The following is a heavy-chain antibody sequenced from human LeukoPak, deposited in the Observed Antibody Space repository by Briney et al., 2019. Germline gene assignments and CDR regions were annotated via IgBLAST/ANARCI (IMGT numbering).Heavy chain of an antibody. CDR2: ISLDGNK. D-gene: IGHD2-2*01. J-gene: IGHJ4*02. CDR3: ARAPGSGYCRSTASCYRLPYFDY. V-gene: IGHV3-30*04. Sequence: GRSLRLSCAASGFKLSTYAIHWVRQAPEKGLESVAVISLDGNKYYADSVTGRFTISRDNSKSMLYLQMNSLRPEDTAIYYCARAPGSGYCRSTASCYRLPYFDYWGQGTLVTVSS. CDR1: GFKLSTYA.